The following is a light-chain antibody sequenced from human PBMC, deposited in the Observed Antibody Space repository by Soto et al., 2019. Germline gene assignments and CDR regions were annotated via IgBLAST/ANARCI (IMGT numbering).Light chain of an antibody. CDR1: SSNIGNNF. CDR2: DNV. V-gene: IGLV1-51*01. J-gene: IGLJ1*01. CDR3: GSWDTSLSLCYV. Sequence: QSVLTQPPSVSAAPGQNVTISCSGTSSNIGNNFVSWYQHLPGTAPKKLIYDNVKQPSGIPERFSGFKSGASATLGITGLQTGDEADYYCGSWDTSLSLCYVFGTGTKLTVL.